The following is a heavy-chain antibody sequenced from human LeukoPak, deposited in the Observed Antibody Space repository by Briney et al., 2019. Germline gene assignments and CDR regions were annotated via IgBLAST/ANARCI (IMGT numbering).Heavy chain of an antibody. Sequence: ASVKVSCKASGYTFTGYYMHWVRQAPGQGLEWMGWINPNSGGTNYAQKFQGRVTMTRDTSISTAYMELSRLRSDDTAVYYCAKAYGVGATRYDYWGQGTLVTVSS. CDR3: AKAYGVGATRYDY. D-gene: IGHD1-26*01. CDR1: GYTFTGYY. J-gene: IGHJ4*02. CDR2: INPNSGGT. V-gene: IGHV1-2*02.